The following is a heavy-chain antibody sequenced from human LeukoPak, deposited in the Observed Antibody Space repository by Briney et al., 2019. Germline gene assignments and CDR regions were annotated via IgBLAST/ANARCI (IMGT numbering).Heavy chain of an antibody. CDR3: AREGDSSGYDYYYYGMDV. CDR1: GFTFSSYG. J-gene: IGHJ6*02. Sequence: GRSLRLSCAASGFTFSSYGMHWVRQAPGKGLEWVAVIWYDGSNKYYADSVKGRFTISRDNSKNTLYLQMNSLRAEDTAVYYCAREGDSSGYDYYYYGMDVWGQGTTVTVSS. CDR2: IWYDGSNK. V-gene: IGHV3-33*01. D-gene: IGHD3-22*01.